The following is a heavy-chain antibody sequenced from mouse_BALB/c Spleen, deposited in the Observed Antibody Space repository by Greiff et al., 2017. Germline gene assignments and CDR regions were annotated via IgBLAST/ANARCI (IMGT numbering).Heavy chain of an antibody. CDR3: ARDGNYEDAMDY. D-gene: IGHD2-1*01. CDR1: GYAFSSYW. CDR2: IYPGDGDT. J-gene: IGHJ4*01. Sequence: VQLQESGAELVRPGSSVKISCKASGYAFSSYWMNWVKQRPGQGLEWIGQIYPGDGDTNYNGKFKGKATLTADKSSSTAYMQLSSLTSEDSAVYFCARDGNYEDAMDYWGQGTSVTVSS. V-gene: IGHV1-80*01.